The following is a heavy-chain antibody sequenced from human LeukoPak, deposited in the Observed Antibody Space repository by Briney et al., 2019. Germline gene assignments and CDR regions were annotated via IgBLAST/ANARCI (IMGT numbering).Heavy chain of an antibody. V-gene: IGHV4-34*01. CDR2: INHSGST. J-gene: IGHJ3*02. D-gene: IGHD5-18*01. CDR1: GGSFSGYY. Sequence: SETLSLTCAVYGGSFSGYYWSWIRQPPGKGLEWIGEINHSGSTNYNPSLKSRVTISLDTSKNQLSLKLSSVTAADTAVYYCARGRGYSYDAFDIWGQGTMVTVSS. CDR3: ARGRGYSYDAFDI.